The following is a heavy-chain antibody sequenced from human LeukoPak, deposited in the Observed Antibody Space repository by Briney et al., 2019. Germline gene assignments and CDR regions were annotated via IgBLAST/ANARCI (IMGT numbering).Heavy chain of an antibody. D-gene: IGHD2-21*02. CDR3: ARAIVVVTAILN. V-gene: IGHV3-74*01. Sequence: GRSLRLSCAASGFTFSSYWMHWVRQAPGKGLVWVSRINSDGSSTSYADSVKGRFTISRDNAKNTLYLQMNSLRAEDTAVYYCARAIVVVTAILNWGQGTLVTVSS. CDR2: INSDGSST. CDR1: GFTFSSYW. J-gene: IGHJ4*02.